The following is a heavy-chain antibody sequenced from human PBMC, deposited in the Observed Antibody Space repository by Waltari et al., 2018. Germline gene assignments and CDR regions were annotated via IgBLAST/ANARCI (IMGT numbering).Heavy chain of an antibody. CDR1: GGSFSGYY. CDR2: INHSGST. Sequence: QVQLQQWGAGLLKPSETLSLTCAVYGGSFSGYYWSWIRQPPGKGLEWIGEINHSGSTNYTPSLKSLVTISVDTSKNQFSLKLSSVTAADTAVYYCARGRFWRTGYFDYWGQGTLVTVSS. J-gene: IGHJ4*02. D-gene: IGHD3-3*01. V-gene: IGHV4-34*01. CDR3: ARGRFWRTGYFDY.